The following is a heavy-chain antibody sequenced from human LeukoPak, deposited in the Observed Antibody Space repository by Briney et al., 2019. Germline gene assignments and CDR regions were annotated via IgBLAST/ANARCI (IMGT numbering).Heavy chain of an antibody. D-gene: IGHD2-15*01. CDR1: GLTFDDYA. V-gene: IGHV3-9*01. J-gene: IGHJ4*02. CDR3: AKVESPWSYRLVDY. CDR2: ISWNSGSI. Sequence: GGSLRLSCAASGLTFDDYAMHWVRQAPGKGLEWVSGISWNSGSIGYADSVKGRFTISRDNAKNSLYLQMNSLRAEDTALYYCAKVESPWSYRLVDYWGQGTLVTVSS.